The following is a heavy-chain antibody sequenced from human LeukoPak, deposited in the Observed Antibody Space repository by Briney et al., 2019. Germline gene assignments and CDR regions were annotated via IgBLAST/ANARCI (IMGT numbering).Heavy chain of an antibody. D-gene: IGHD3-10*01. CDR1: GYTFTSYG. V-gene: IGHV1-18*01. CDR2: ISAYNGNT. J-gene: IGHJ4*02. CDR3: ARDLVWFGELSNDY. Sequence: ASVKVSCKASGYTFTSYGISWVRQAPGQGLEWMGWISAYNGNTNYAQKPQGRVTMTTDTSTSTAYMELRSLRSDDTAVYYCARDLVWFGELSNDYWGQGTLVTVSS.